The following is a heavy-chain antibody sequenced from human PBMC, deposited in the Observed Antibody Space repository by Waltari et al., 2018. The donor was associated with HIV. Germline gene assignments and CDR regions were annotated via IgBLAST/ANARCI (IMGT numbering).Heavy chain of an antibody. D-gene: IGHD4-17*01. V-gene: IGHV4-39*01. CDR3: ARRGGATVTSYYYYGLDL. Sequence: QVQLQESGPGLVKPSETLSLTCPVSGPSLSLDSHYWGWVRQPPGKGLEWIGNIFHSGSTYYNPSLRSRVTISVDTSRKQFSLKLTSVTAADTAVYYCARRGGATVTSYYYYGLDLWGQGTTVTVSS. J-gene: IGHJ6*02. CDR2: IFHSGST. CDR1: GPSLSLDSHY.